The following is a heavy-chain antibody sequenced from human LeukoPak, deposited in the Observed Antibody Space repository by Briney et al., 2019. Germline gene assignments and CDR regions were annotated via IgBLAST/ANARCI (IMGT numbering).Heavy chain of an antibody. D-gene: IGHD6-19*01. CDR3: ARDRGSSGWFDY. Sequence: SETLSLTCTVSGGSISSYYWSWIRQPPGKGLEWIGRIYTSGSTNYNPSLKSRVTISVDTSKNQFSLQLSSVTAADTAVYYCARDRGSSGWFDYWGQGTLVTVSS. CDR2: IYTSGST. CDR1: GGSISSYY. J-gene: IGHJ4*02. V-gene: IGHV4-4*08.